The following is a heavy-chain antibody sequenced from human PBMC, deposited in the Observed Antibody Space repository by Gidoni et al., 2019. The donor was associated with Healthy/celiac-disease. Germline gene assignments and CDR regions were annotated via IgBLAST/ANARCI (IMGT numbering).Heavy chain of an antibody. CDR3: ARDLDITMIVVVSASGLGGMDV. CDR2: INPSGGST. CDR1: GYTFTSYY. Sequence: EVKKPGASVKVSCKASGYTFTSYYMHWVRQAPGQGLEWMGIINPSGGSTSYAQKFQGRVTMTRDTSTSTVYMELSSLRSEDTAVYYCARDLDITMIVVVSASGLGGMDVWGQGTTVTVSS. J-gene: IGHJ6*02. V-gene: IGHV1-46*01. D-gene: IGHD3-22*01.